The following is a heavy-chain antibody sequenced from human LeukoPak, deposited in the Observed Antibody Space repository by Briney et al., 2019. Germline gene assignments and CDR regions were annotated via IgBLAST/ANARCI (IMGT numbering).Heavy chain of an antibody. CDR2: ISSSSSYI. V-gene: IGHV3-21*04. Sequence: GGSLRLSCAASGFTFSSYSMNWVRQAPGKGLEWVSSISSSSSYIYYADSVKGRFTISRDNAKNSLYLQMNSLRAEDTAVYYCAKDLGYSYAPYYFDYWGQGTLVTVSS. CDR1: GFTFSSYS. CDR3: AKDLGYSYAPYYFDY. D-gene: IGHD5-18*01. J-gene: IGHJ4*02.